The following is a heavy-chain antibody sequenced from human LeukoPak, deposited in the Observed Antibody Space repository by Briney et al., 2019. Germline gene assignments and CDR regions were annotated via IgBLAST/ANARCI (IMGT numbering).Heavy chain of an antibody. CDR3: ARDRYGIIDY. D-gene: IGHD1-1*01. V-gene: IGHV3-48*01. J-gene: IGHJ4*02. CDR1: GFTFSSYS. Sequence: GGSLRLSCAASGFTFSSYSMNWVRQAPGKGLEWVSYISSSSSTIYYADSVKGRFTISRDNAKNSLYLQMNSLRSEDTAVYYCARDRYGIIDYWGQGTLVTVSS. CDR2: ISSSSSTI.